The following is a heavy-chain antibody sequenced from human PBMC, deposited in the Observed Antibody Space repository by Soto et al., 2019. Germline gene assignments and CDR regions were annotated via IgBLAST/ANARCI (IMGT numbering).Heavy chain of an antibody. CDR2: IYWDDDK. Sequence: QITLKESGPTLVKPTQTLTLTCTFSGFSLSTSGVGVGWIRQPPGKALEWLALIYWDDDKRYSPSLKSRLTITKDTSKNQVVLTMTNMDPVDTATYYCAHTRTRVSSSSWYSSPDAFDIWGQGTMVTVSS. V-gene: IGHV2-5*02. CDR3: AHTRTRVSSSSWYSSPDAFDI. CDR1: GFSLSTSGVG. D-gene: IGHD6-13*01. J-gene: IGHJ3*02.